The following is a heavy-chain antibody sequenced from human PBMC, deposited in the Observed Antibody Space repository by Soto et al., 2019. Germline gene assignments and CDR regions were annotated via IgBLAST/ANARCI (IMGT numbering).Heavy chain of an antibody. CDR2: ISDSGATT. V-gene: IGHV3-53*01. CDR3: AEGHYGDYAVYFDY. Sequence: PGGSLRLSCAASGFTVSNNYMSWVRQAPGKGLEWVSIISDSGATTYYTDSVKGRFTISRDNSKKTLNIKINSLRADDTAEYYCAEGHYGDYAVYFDYWGQGTLVTVSS. CDR1: GFTVSNNY. J-gene: IGHJ4*02. D-gene: IGHD4-17*01.